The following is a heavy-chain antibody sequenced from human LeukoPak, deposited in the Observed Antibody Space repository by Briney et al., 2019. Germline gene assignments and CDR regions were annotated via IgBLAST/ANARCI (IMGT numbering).Heavy chain of an antibody. CDR2: ISSSGSTI. V-gene: IGHV3-11*01. Sequence: GGSLRPSCAASGFTFSDYYMSWIRQAPGKGLEWVSYISSSGSTIYYADSVKGRFTISRDNAKNSLYLQMNSLRAEDTAVYYCARDPDSSGYYYFDYWGQGTLVTVSS. J-gene: IGHJ4*02. CDR3: ARDPDSSGYYYFDY. D-gene: IGHD3-22*01. CDR1: GFTFSDYY.